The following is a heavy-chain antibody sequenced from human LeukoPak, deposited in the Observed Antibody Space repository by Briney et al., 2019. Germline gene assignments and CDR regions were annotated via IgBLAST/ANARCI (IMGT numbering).Heavy chain of an antibody. CDR1: GFTFSSYS. Sequence: GGSLRLSCAASGFTFSSYSMNWVRQAPGKGLEWVSSISSSSSYIYYADSVKGRFTISRDNAKNSLYLQMNSLRAEDTAVYYCARDLYSGYEDVCWGQGTLVTVSS. D-gene: IGHD5-12*01. CDR3: ARDLYSGYEDVC. V-gene: IGHV3-21*01. J-gene: IGHJ4*02. CDR2: ISSSSSYI.